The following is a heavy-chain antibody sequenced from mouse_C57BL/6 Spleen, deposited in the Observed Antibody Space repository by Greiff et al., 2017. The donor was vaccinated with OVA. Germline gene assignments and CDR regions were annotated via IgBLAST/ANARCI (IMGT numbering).Heavy chain of an antibody. CDR1: GYTFTSYW. CDR2: IYPGSGST. D-gene: IGHD1-1*01. J-gene: IGHJ3*01. Sequence: VKLQESGAELVKPGASVKMSCKASGYTFTSYWITWVKQRPGQGLEWIGDIYPGSGSTNYNEKFKSKATLTVDTSSSTAYMQLSSLTSEDSAVYYCARGIYGSRGYWGQGTLVTVSA. V-gene: IGHV1-55*01. CDR3: ARGIYGSRGY.